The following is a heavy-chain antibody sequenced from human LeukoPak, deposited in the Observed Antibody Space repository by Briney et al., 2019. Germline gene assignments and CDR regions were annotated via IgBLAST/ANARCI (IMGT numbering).Heavy chain of an antibody. CDR1: VGTFSSYA. CDR2: IIPIFGTA. Sequence: ASVKVSCKASVGTFSSYAISWVRQAPGPGLEWMGGIIPIFGTANYAQKFQGRVTITADESTSTDYMELSSLRSEDTAVYYCARGAKEDIVVVPAAMGYFDYWGQGTLVTVSS. CDR3: ARGAKEDIVVVPAAMGYFDY. D-gene: IGHD2-2*01. V-gene: IGHV1-69*13. J-gene: IGHJ4*02.